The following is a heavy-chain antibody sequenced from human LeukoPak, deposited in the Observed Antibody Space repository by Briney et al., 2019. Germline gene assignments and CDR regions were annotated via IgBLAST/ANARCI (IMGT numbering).Heavy chain of an antibody. J-gene: IGHJ4*02. CDR3: VSSIGYCSSTSCYTYYFDY. CDR2: IYPGDSGT. D-gene: IGHD2-2*02. Sequence: GESLKISCKGSGYRFTSYWIGWVRQMPGKGLEWMGIIYPGDSGTRYSPSFQGQVTISADKSISTAYLQWSSLKASDTAMYYCVSSIGYCSSTSCYTYYFDYWGQGTLVTVSS. V-gene: IGHV5-51*01. CDR1: GYRFTSYW.